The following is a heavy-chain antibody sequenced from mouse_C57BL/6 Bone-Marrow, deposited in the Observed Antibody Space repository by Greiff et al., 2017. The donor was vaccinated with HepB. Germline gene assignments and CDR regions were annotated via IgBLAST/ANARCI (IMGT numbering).Heavy chain of an antibody. CDR2: IRNKANGYTT. Sequence: EVKLVESGGGLVQPGGSLSLSCAASGFTFTDYYMSWVRQPPGKALEWLGFIRNKANGYTTEYSASVKGRFTISRDNSQSILYLQMNALRAEDSATYYCARSPFYYFDYWGQGTTLTVSS. V-gene: IGHV7-3*01. J-gene: IGHJ2*01. CDR1: GFTFTDYY. CDR3: ARSPFYYFDY.